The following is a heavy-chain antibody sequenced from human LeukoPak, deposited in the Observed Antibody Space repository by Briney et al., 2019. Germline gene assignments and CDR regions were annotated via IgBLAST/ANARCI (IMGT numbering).Heavy chain of an antibody. CDR3: AKMSDCSGGSCYLGWFDP. CDR1: GFTFSSYG. V-gene: IGHV3-48*04. D-gene: IGHD2-15*01. J-gene: IGHJ5*02. CDR2: ISSSSNSI. Sequence: PGGSLRLSCTASGFTFSSYGIDWVRQAPGKGLEWISYISSSSNSIYYADSVKGRFTISRDNAKNSLYLQMNSLRAEDTAVYYCAKMSDCSGGSCYLGWFDPWGQGTLVTVSS.